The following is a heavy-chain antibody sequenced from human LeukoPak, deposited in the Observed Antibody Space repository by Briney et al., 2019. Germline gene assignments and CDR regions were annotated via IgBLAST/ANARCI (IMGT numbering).Heavy chain of an antibody. CDR2: IIPIFGTA. CDR1: GGTFSSYA. J-gene: IGHJ3*02. CDR3: ARGSPWSGYPLDAFDI. Sequence: ASVKVSCKASGGTFSSYAISWVRQAPGQGLEWMGGIIPIFGTANYAQKFQGRVTITTDESTSTAYMELSSLRSEDTAVYYCARGSPWSGYPLDAFDIWGQGTMVTVSS. D-gene: IGHD3-3*01. V-gene: IGHV1-69*05.